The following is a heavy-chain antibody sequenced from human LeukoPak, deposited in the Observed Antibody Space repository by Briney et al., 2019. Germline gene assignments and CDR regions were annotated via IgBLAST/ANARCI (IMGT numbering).Heavy chain of an antibody. CDR3: ARDIRYFDWLLVVGYYFDY. Sequence: GRSLRLSCAASGFTFSSYAMPWVRQAPGKGLEWVAVISYDGSNKYYADSVKGRFTISRDNSKNTLYLQMNSLRAEDTAVYYCARDIRYFDWLLVVGYYFDYWGQGTLVTVSS. CDR2: ISYDGSNK. CDR1: GFTFSSYA. J-gene: IGHJ4*02. D-gene: IGHD3-9*01. V-gene: IGHV3-30-3*01.